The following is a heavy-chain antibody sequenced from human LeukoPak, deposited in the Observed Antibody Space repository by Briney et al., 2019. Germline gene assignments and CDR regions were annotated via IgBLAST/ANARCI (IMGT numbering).Heavy chain of an antibody. J-gene: IGHJ4*02. CDR3: ARDRTFGGVIADSDY. V-gene: IGHV3-30*04. Sequence: PGGSLRLSCAASGFTFSSYAMHWVRQAPGKGLEWVAVISYDGSNKYYADSVKGRFTISRDNAKNSLYLQMNSLRAEDTAVYYCARDRTFGGVIADSDYWGQGTLVTVSS. CDR1: GFTFSSYA. D-gene: IGHD3-16*02. CDR2: ISYDGSNK.